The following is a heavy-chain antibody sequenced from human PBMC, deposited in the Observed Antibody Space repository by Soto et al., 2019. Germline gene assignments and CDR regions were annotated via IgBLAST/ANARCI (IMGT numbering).Heavy chain of an antibody. Sequence: QITLTEAGPTRVKPTQTLTLTCTFYGSSLTTRPVGVAWIRQPPGTVLEWLAVIYWYDEKRYRPSLKSRLSIAKDTSKNQVVLTMAYMDAMDTATYFCAHRGDMNGNWDQGYLDPWGQGTLVTVSS. CDR3: AHRGDMNGNWDQGYLDP. CDR1: GSSLTTRPVG. J-gene: IGHJ5*02. D-gene: IGHD5-12*01. V-gene: IGHV2-5*01. CDR2: IYWYDEK.